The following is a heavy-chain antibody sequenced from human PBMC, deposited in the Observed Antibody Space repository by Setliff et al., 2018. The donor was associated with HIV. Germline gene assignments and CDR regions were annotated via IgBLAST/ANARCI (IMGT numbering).Heavy chain of an antibody. Sequence: SCTVSGGSISSSSYYWGWIRQPPGKGLEWIGSIYYSGSTYYNPSLKSRVTISVDTSKNQFSLKLSSVTAADTAVYYCARLGSDYYDSSGYLYYFDYWGQGTLVTVSS. CDR3: ARLGSDYYDSSGYLYYFDY. V-gene: IGHV4-39*01. CDR1: GGSISSSSYY. D-gene: IGHD3-22*01. CDR2: IYYSGST. J-gene: IGHJ4*02.